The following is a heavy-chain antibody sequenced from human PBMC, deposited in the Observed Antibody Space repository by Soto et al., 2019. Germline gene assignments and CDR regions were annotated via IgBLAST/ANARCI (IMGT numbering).Heavy chain of an antibody. V-gene: IGHV1-46*01. CDR2: INPSGGST. CDR1: GYTFTSYY. Sequence: QVQLVQSGAEVKKPGASVKVSCKASGYTFTSYYMHWVRQAPGQGLEWMGIINPSGGSTSYAQKFQGRVTMTRDTSTSTDYMELSSLRSEDTAVYYCASIKGFLEWFPGGDYYYGMDVWGQGTTVTVSS. CDR3: ASIKGFLEWFPGGDYYYGMDV. J-gene: IGHJ6*02. D-gene: IGHD3-3*01.